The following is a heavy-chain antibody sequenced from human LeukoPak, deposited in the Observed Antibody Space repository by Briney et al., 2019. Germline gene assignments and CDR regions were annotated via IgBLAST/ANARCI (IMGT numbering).Heavy chain of an antibody. Sequence: PGGSLRLSCAASGFTVSGTYMSWVRQAAGKGWEWVSTIFGAGRTNYADSVKGRFTISRDNYKNTLLLQMNSLRADDTAVYYCAGATKWLAHDFWGQGTLVTVSS. V-gene: IGHV3-53*01. CDR1: GFTVSGTY. D-gene: IGHD6-19*01. CDR3: AGATKWLAHDF. CDR2: IFGAGRT. J-gene: IGHJ4*02.